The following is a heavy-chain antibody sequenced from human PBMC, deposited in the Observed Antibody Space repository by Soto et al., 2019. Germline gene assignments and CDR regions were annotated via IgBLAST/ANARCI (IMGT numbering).Heavy chain of an antibody. CDR1: GYTFTGYY. CDR2: INPNSGGT. Sequence: ASVKVSCKASGYTFTGYYMHWVRQAPGQGLEWMGWINPNSGGTNYAQKFQGRVIMTRDTSISTAYMELSRLRSDDTAVYYCARDSGYYDILTGYWNGAFDIWGQGTMVTVSS. V-gene: IGHV1-2*02. J-gene: IGHJ3*02. CDR3: ARDSGYYDILTGYWNGAFDI. D-gene: IGHD3-9*01.